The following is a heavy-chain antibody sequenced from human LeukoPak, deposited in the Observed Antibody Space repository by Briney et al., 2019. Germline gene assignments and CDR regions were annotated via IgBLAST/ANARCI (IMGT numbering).Heavy chain of an antibody. CDR3: ARDVSPLIVGATQNWFDP. V-gene: IGHV1-69*04. J-gene: IGHJ5*02. Sequence: GSSVKVSCKASGGTFSSYATSWVRQAPGQGLEWMGRIIPILGIANYAQKFQGRVTITADKSTSTAYMELSSLRSEDTAVYYCARDVSPLIVGATQNWFDPWGQGTLVTVSS. D-gene: IGHD1-26*01. CDR2: IIPILGIA. CDR1: GGTFSSYA.